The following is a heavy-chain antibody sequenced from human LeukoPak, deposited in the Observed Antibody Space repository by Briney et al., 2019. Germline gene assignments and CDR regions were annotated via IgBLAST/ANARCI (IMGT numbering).Heavy chain of an antibody. V-gene: IGHV3-23*01. CDR2: ISGSGGST. CDR1: GFTFSSYA. J-gene: IGHJ4*02. Sequence: GGSLRLSCAASGFTFSSYAMSWVRQAPGKGLERVSAISGSGGSTYYADSVKGRFTISRDNSKNTLYLQMNSLRAEDTAVYYCAKDHGDYGGGFDYWGQGTLVTVSS. D-gene: IGHD4-17*01. CDR3: AKDHGDYGGGFDY.